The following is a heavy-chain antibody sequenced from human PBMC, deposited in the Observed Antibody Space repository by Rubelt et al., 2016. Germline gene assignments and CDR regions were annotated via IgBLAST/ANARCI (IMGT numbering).Heavy chain of an antibody. CDR3: ARGRSGGPDGFDI. CDR2: INTDGST. J-gene: IGHJ3*02. D-gene: IGHD2-8*02. Sequence: EVQLVESGGGLVQPGGSLRLSCAASGFTFRTYWMHWVRQAPGKGLVWVSRINTDGSTSYADSVKGRFTISRDNGKNTLHLQMNNLRAEDTAVYYCARGRSGGPDGFDIWGQGTMVTVSS. CDR1: GFTFRTYW. V-gene: IGHV3-74*01.